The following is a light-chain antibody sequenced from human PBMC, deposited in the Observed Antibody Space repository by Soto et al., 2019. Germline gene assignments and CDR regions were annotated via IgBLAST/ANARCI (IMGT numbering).Light chain of an antibody. CDR2: GAS. J-gene: IGKJ1*01. V-gene: IGKV1-6*01. CDR1: QAIRND. CDR3: LQDNNYPWT. Sequence: AIQMTKSPSSLSASVGDRVTISCRASQAIRNDLGWYQQKPGKAPNLLIYGASSLESGVPSRFSGSGSGTDFTLTISSLQPEDFATYYCLQDNNYPWTFGQGTKVEI.